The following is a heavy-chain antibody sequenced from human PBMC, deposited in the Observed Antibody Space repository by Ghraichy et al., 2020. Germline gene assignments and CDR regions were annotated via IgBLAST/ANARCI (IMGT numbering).Heavy chain of an antibody. CDR2: IFHSGST. CDR3: ARATFSSVMDG. Sequence: SETLSLTCAVSGYSISSGYYWGWIRQPPGKGLEWIGTIFHSGSTYYNSSLRSRVTISVDTSKNQFSLKLSSVTAADTAVYFCARATFSSVMDGWGQGTLVTVSS. CDR1: GYSISSGYY. V-gene: IGHV4-38-2*01. D-gene: IGHD2-8*01. J-gene: IGHJ4*02.